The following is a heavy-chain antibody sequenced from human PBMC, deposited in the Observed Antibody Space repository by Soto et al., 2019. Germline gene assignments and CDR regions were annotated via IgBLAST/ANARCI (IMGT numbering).Heavy chain of an antibody. CDR1: GFMFDSYP. J-gene: IGHJ4*02. D-gene: IGHD6-19*01. Sequence: GGSLRLSCVGSGFMFDSYPMNWVRQAPGKGLEWVSYINSGSDSIYYAESVKGRFTISRDNARNSLSLQMNSLSDEDTAAYYCAKSGDSAGWGIDFWGQGTLVTVSS. CDR2: INSGSDSI. CDR3: AKSGDSAGWGIDF. V-gene: IGHV3-48*02.